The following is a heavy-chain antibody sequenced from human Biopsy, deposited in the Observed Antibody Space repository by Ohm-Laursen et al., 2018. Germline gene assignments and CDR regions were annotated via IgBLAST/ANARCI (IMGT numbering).Heavy chain of an antibody. CDR2: IYHTGVT. D-gene: IGHD3-10*01. CDR3: ARHSFGSGRDF. CDR1: DGSISNIINY. J-gene: IGHJ4*02. V-gene: IGHV4-39*01. Sequence: TLSLTCSVTDGSISNIINYWGWIRQPLGKGLEWLGSIYHTGVTDYNPSLKSRVTISVDTSHTPFSQNLISLTAADTAVYYCARHSFGSGRDFWGQGTLVTVSS.